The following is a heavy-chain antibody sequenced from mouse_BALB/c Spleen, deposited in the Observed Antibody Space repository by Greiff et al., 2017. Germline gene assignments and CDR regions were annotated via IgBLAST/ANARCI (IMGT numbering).Heavy chain of an antibody. CDR1: GFTFSSFG. V-gene: IGHV5-17*02. D-gene: IGHD2-3*01. Sequence: EVMLVESGGGLVQPGGSRKLSCAASGFTFSSFGMHWVRQAPEKGLEWVAYISSGSSTIYYADTVKGRFTISRDNPKNTLFLQMTSLRSEDTAMYYCARGEAPIYDGSPYYYAMDYWGQGTSVTVSS. J-gene: IGHJ4*01. CDR2: ISSGSSTI. CDR3: ARGEAPIYDGSPYYYAMDY.